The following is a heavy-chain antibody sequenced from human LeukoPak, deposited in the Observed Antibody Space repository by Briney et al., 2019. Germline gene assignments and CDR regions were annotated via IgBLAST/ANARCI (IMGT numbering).Heavy chain of an antibody. CDR3: ARGPAGYYDFWTGYYSFDY. D-gene: IGHD3-3*01. CDR2: INGGGSPI. CDR1: GFTFSRDS. Sequence: GGSLRLSCAASGFTFSRDSMNWVRQAPGKGLEWVSYINGGGSPIYYADSVGGRFTISRDNAKNSLYLQMNSLRVDDTAVYYCARGPAGYYDFWTGYYSFDYWGQGTLVTVTS. J-gene: IGHJ4*02. V-gene: IGHV3-48*04.